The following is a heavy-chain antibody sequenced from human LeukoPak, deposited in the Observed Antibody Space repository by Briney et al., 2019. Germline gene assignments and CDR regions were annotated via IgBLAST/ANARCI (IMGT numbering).Heavy chain of an antibody. CDR2: IYSGGST. Sequence: SGGSLRLSCAASGFTVSSNYMSWVRQAPGKGLEWVSVIYSGGSTCYADSVKGRFTISRDNSKNTLYLQMNSLRAEDTAVYYCARDLGSGYDSNFDYWGQGTLVTVSS. J-gene: IGHJ4*02. CDR1: GFTVSSNY. CDR3: ARDLGSGYDSNFDY. V-gene: IGHV3-66*01. D-gene: IGHD5-12*01.